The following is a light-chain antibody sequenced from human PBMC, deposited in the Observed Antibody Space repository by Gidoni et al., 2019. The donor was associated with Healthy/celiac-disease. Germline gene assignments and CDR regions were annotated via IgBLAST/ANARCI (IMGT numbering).Light chain of an antibody. CDR2: GAS. J-gene: IGKJ3*01. Sequence: IVMPQPPATLSVSTGERATLSCRASQSASNNLAWYQQKPDQAPRLPIDGASTRATGIPARFSSSGSGTEFTLTISSLQSEDFAVYYCQQYSNWPFTFGPXTKVDIK. V-gene: IGKV3-15*01. CDR3: QQYSNWPFT. CDR1: QSASNN.